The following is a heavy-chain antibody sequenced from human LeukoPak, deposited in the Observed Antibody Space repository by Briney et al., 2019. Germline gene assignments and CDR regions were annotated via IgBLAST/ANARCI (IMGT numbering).Heavy chain of an antibody. J-gene: IGHJ4*02. D-gene: IGHD2-15*01. CDR1: GFTFSSYS. V-gene: IGHV3-48*04. Sequence: GGSLRLSCAASGFTFSSYSMNWVRQAPGKGLEWVSYISSSSSTLYYADSVKGRFTISRDNAKNSLYLQMNSLRAEDTAVYYCARRGGSSVPVSAFDYWGQGTLVTVSS. CDR3: ARRGGSSVPVSAFDY. CDR2: ISSSSSTL.